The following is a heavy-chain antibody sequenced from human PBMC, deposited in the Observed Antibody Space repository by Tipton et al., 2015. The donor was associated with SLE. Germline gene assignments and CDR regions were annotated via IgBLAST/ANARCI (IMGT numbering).Heavy chain of an antibody. Sequence: TLSLTCAVSGYSISSGYYWGWIRQPPGKGLEWIGSIYYSGSTYYNPSLKSRVTISVDTSKNQFSLKLSSVTAADTAVYYCARDFDIWGQGTMVTVSS. CDR3: ARDFDI. J-gene: IGHJ3*02. CDR2: IYYSGST. V-gene: IGHV4-38-2*02. CDR1: GYSISSGYY.